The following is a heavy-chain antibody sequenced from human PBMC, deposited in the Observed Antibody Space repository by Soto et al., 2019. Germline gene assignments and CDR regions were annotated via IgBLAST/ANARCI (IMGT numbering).Heavy chain of an antibody. CDR2: IYYSGST. CDR3: ARDRGRNYYGMDV. J-gene: IGHJ6*02. Sequence: SETLSLTCTVSGGSISSYYWSWIRQPPGNGLEWFGYIYYSGSTNYNPSLKSRVTISVDTSKNQFSLKLSSVTAADTAVYYCARDRGRNYYGMDVWGQGTTVTVSS. V-gene: IGHV4-59*01. CDR1: GGSISSYY. D-gene: IGHD3-10*01.